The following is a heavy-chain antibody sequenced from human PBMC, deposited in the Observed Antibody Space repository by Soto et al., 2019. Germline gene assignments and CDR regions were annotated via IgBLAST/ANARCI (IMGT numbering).Heavy chain of an antibody. CDR1: GCTFSSYT. Sequence: ASVKVSCKASGCTFSSYTISWVRQAPGQGLEWMGRIIPILGIANYAQKFQGRVTITADKTTSTAYMELSSLRSEDTAVYYCARSGNSSVYYNYFDYWGQGTLVTVSS. CDR2: IIPILGIA. J-gene: IGHJ4*02. V-gene: IGHV1-69*02. CDR3: ARSGNSSVYYNYFDY. D-gene: IGHD3-22*01.